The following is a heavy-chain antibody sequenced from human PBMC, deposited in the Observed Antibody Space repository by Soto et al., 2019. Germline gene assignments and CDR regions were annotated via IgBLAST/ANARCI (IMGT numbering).Heavy chain of an antibody. CDR3: ARDIGRDYYGSGSYLVGAVDY. V-gene: IGHV1-3*01. J-gene: IGHJ4*02. D-gene: IGHD3-10*01. CDR2: INAGNGNT. CDR1: GYTFTSYA. Sequence: QVQLVQSGAEVKKPGASVKVSCKASGYTFTSYAMHWVRQAPGQRLEWMGWINAGNGNTKYSQKFQGRVTITRDTSASTAYMELSSLRSEDTAVYYCARDIGRDYYGSGSYLVGAVDYWGQGTLVTVSS.